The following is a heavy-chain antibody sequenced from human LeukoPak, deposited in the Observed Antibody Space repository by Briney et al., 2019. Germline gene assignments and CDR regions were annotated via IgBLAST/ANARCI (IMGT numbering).Heavy chain of an antibody. J-gene: IGHJ5*02. CDR1: GGTFTSNA. D-gene: IGHD4-11*01. CDR2: IIPIFGMT. CDR3: ASGRMTTETTYCFDT. V-gene: IGHV1-69*04. Sequence: GASVKVSCKASGGTFTSNAITWGRQAPGQGGKCMGRIIPIFGMTDYTQKFQCRVTITADKATSTDYMEFSSLRSEDTAVYYCASGRMTTETTYCFDTWGQGTLITVSS.